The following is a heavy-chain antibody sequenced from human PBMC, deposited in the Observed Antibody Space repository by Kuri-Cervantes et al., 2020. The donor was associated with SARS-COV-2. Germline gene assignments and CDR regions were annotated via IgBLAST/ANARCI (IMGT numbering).Heavy chain of an antibody. V-gene: IGHV3-7*01. CDR3: AKDLGYCSGGSCYDDYFDY. CDR2: IKQDGSEK. J-gene: IGHJ4*02. Sequence: GGSLRLSCAASGFTFSSYWMSWVRQAPGKGLEWVANIKQDGSEKYYVDSVKGRFTISRDNAKNSLYLQMNSLRAEDTAVYYCAKDLGYCSGGSCYDDYFDYWGQGTLVTVSS. CDR1: GFTFSSYW. D-gene: IGHD2-15*01.